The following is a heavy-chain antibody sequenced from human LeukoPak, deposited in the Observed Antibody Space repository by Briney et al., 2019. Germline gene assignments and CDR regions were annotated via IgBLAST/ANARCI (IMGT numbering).Heavy chain of an antibody. D-gene: IGHD6-13*01. J-gene: IGHJ6*02. CDR1: GGSISSSSYY. CDR2: IYYSGST. CDR3: ARGFRPRIAAAGKGGMDV. V-gene: IGHV4-39*01. Sequence: SETLSLTCTVSGGSISSSSYYWGWIRQPPGKGLEWIGSIYYSGSTYYNPSLKSRVTISVDTSKNQFSLKLSSVTAADTAVYYCARGFRPRIAAAGKGGMDVWGQGTTVTVSS.